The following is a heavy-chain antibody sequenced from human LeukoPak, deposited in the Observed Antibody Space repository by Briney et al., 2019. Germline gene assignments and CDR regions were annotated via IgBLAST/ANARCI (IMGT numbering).Heavy chain of an antibody. V-gene: IGHV3-23*01. CDR2: ISGMGGT. Sequence: GGSLRLSCAASGFTFSTYAMSWVRQAPGKGLEWVSGISGMGGTYYADSVKGRFTISRDNSKNTLYLQMNSLRAEDTAVYYCAKAIAVAGTSLDYWGQGTLVTVSS. D-gene: IGHD6-19*01. J-gene: IGHJ4*02. CDR1: GFTFSTYA. CDR3: AKAIAVAGTSLDY.